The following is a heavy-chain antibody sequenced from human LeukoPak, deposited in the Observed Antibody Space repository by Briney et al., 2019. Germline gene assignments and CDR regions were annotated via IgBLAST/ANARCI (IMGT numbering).Heavy chain of an antibody. CDR3: ARVDTVMAYYFDL. J-gene: IGHJ4*02. D-gene: IGHD5-18*01. Sequence: TGGSLRLSCAASGFIFSSYTMTWVRQAPGKGLEWVSTIYSGGTTYYADSVMGRFTISRHNSRNTLYLQMNSLRAEDTAVYYCARVDTVMAYYFDLWGQGTLVTVSS. CDR1: GFIFSSYT. V-gene: IGHV3-53*04. CDR2: IYSGGTT.